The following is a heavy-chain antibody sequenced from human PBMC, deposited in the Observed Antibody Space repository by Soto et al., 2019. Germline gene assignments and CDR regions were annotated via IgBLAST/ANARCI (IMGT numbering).Heavy chain of an antibody. J-gene: IGHJ4*02. V-gene: IGHV3-23*01. Sequence: HPGGSLRLSCAASGFTFTSYAMSWVRQAPGKGLEWVSGISGSGGGTYYADSVKGRFTISRDNSKNTLYLQMNSLRAEDTAVYYCARVGAVGLHFDYWGQGTLVTVSS. CDR1: GFTFTSYA. D-gene: IGHD3-16*01. CDR2: ISGSGGGT. CDR3: ARVGAVGLHFDY.